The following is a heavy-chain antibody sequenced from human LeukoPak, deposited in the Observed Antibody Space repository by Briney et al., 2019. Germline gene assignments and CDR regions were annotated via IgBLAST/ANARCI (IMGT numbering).Heavy chain of an antibody. V-gene: IGHV3-48*04. CDR1: GFTFSSYS. Sequence: PGGSLRLSCAASGFTFSSYSMNWVRQAPGKGLEWVSYISSSSSTIYYADSVKGRFTISRDNAKNSLYLQMNSLRAEDTAVYYCARARGGNSPPPGYFDYWGQGTLVTVSS. D-gene: IGHD4-23*01. J-gene: IGHJ4*02. CDR3: ARARGGNSPPPGYFDY. CDR2: ISSSSSTI.